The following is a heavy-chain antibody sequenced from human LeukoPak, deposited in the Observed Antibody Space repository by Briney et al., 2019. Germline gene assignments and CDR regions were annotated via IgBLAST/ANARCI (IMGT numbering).Heavy chain of an antibody. Sequence: PGGSLRLSCAASGFTFDDYAMHWVRQAPGKGLEWVSLISWDGGSTYYADSVKGRFTISRDNAKNSLYLQMNSLRAEDTAVYYCASEIGSGYSPYYCYMDVWGKGTTVTVSS. V-gene: IGHV3-43D*03. CDR2: ISWDGGST. CDR1: GFTFDDYA. CDR3: ASEIGSGYSPYYCYMDV. J-gene: IGHJ6*03. D-gene: IGHD3-22*01.